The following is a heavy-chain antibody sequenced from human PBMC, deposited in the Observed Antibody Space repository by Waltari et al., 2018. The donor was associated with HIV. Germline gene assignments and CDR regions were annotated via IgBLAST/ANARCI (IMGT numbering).Heavy chain of an antibody. CDR2: ISSSSSYI. J-gene: IGHJ4*02. CDR3: ARVYGSGSIDY. D-gene: IGHD6-19*01. Sequence: EVQLVESGGGLVKPGGSLGLSCDASGFTFSSYTTNWVRQAPGKGLEWVSSISSSSSYIFYADSVKGRFSISRDNAKNSLYLQMNSLRAEDTAVYYCARVYGSGSIDYWGQGTLVTVSS. V-gene: IGHV3-21*01. CDR1: GFTFSSYT.